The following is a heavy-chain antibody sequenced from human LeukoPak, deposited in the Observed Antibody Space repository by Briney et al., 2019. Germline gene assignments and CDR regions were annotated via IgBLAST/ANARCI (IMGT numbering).Heavy chain of an antibody. Sequence: PGGSLRLSCAASGFTFSTFAMIWVRQPPGKGLEWVSSIFQGGGEIHYADSVKGRFIISRDNSKNTLYLLMNSLRVEDTALYYCAKDGKAVAGYYYYYMDVWGKGTTVTISS. CDR2: IFQGGGEI. V-gene: IGHV3-23*01. J-gene: IGHJ6*03. CDR1: GFTFSTFA. CDR3: AKDGKAVAGYYYYYMDV. D-gene: IGHD6-19*01.